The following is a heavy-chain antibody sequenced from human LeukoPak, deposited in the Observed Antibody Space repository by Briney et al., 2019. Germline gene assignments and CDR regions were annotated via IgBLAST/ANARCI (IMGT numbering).Heavy chain of an antibody. CDR2: ISAYNGNT. V-gene: IGHV1-18*04. J-gene: IGHJ5*02. Sequence: ASVKVSCKASGYTFTGYYMHWVRQAPGQGLEWMGWISAYNGNTNYAQKLQGRVTMTTDTSTSTAYMELRSLRSDDTAVYYCAREQSGRLDPWGQGTLVTVSS. D-gene: IGHD1-26*01. CDR3: AREQSGRLDP. CDR1: GYTFTGYY.